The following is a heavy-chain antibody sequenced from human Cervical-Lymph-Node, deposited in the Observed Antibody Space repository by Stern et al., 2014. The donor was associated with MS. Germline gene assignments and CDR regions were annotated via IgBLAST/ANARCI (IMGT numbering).Heavy chain of an antibody. CDR2: ITNFGST. CDR1: GFPVSRDY. D-gene: IGHD1-1*01. CDR3: ARDTSSPERSDW. V-gene: IGHV3-53*01. J-gene: IGHJ4*02. Sequence: EVQLVESGGGVIQPGGSLRLSCTASGFPVSRDYMTWVRQDPGTGLEWVSLITNFGSTFYTDSVKGRFTISRDDSKNTVYLHMTSLRAEDTAMYYCARDTSSPERSDWWGQGTLVTVSS.